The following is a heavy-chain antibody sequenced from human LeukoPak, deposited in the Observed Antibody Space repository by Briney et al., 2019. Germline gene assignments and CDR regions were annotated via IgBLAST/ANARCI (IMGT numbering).Heavy chain of an antibody. Sequence: SETLSLTCAVYGGSFSGYYWSWIRQPPGKGLEWIGEINHSGSTNYNPSLKSRVTISVDTSKNQFSLELSSVTAADTAVYYCARVASGYSYGSLGYWGQGTLVTVSS. CDR1: GGSFSGYY. CDR3: ARVASGYSYGSLGY. V-gene: IGHV4-34*01. D-gene: IGHD5-18*01. J-gene: IGHJ4*02. CDR2: INHSGST.